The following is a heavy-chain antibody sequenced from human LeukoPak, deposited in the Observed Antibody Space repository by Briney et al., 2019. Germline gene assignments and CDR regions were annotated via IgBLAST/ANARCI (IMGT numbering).Heavy chain of an antibody. CDR1: GYSIRSGYY. D-gene: IGHD6-13*01. CDR3: ARTQYSSSRLDY. Sequence: SETLSLTCAVSGYSIRSGYYWGWIRQPPGKGLEWIGSIYHSGSTFYNPSLKSRVTISVDTSKNQFSLKLTSVTAADTAVYYCARTQYSSSRLDYWGQGTLVTVSS. V-gene: IGHV4-38-2*01. CDR2: IYHSGST. J-gene: IGHJ4*02.